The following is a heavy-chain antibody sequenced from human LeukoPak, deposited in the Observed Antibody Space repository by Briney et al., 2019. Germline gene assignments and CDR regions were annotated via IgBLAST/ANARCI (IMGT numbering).Heavy chain of an antibody. Sequence: PGGSLRLSCAASGFTFSSYEMNWVRQAPGKGLEWVSYISSSGSTVYYADSVKGRFTISRDNAKNSLYLQMNSLRAEDTAVYYCARGRSGYQNYWGQGTLVTVSS. CDR1: GFTFSSYE. J-gene: IGHJ4*02. V-gene: IGHV3-48*03. D-gene: IGHD3-22*01. CDR3: ARGRSGYQNY. CDR2: ISSSGSTV.